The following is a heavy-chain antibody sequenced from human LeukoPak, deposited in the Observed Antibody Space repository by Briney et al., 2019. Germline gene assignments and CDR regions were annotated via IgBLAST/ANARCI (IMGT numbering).Heavy chain of an antibody. CDR1: GGSFSGYY. D-gene: IGHD5-18*01. V-gene: IGHV4-34*01. CDR2: INHSGST. CDR3: ARGNTAMAPNYFDY. Sequence: PSETLSLTCAVYGGSFSGYYWSWIRQPPGKGLEWIGEINHSGSTNYNPSLKSRVTVSVDTSKNQFSLKLSSVTAADTAVYYCARGNTAMAPNYFDYWGQGTLVTVSS. J-gene: IGHJ4*02.